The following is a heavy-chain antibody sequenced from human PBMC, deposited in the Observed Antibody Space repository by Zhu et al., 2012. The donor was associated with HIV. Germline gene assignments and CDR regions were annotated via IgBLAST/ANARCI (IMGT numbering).Heavy chain of an antibody. Sequence: QVQLQESGPGLVKPSETLSLTCTVSGGSISSSSYYWGWIRQPPGKGLEWIGSIYYRGSTYYNPSLKSRVTISVDTSKNQFSLKLSSVTAADTAVYYCVKTRTSGWYSYAFDIWGQGRMVTGLF. CDR2: IYYRGST. D-gene: IGHD6-19*01. CDR3: VKTRTSGWYSYAFDI. V-gene: IGHV4-39*01. J-gene: IGHJ3*02. CDR1: GGSISSSSYY.